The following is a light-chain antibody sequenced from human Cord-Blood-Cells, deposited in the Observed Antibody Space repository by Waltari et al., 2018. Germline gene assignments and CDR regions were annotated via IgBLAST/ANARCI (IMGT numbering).Light chain of an antibody. Sequence: QSVLPHPPSASGTPGQRVTIPCSGSSSNIGSNTVNWYQQLPGTAPKLLIYSNNQRPSGMPDRCAGSKSGTAASLAISGRQSEDEADYYCAAWDDGLNGWVFGGGTKLTVL. V-gene: IGLV1-44*01. J-gene: IGLJ3*02. CDR1: SSNIGSNT. CDR3: AAWDDGLNGWV. CDR2: SNN.